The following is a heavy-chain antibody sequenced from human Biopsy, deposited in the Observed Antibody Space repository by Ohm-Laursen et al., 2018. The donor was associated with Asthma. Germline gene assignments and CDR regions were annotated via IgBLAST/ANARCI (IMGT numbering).Heavy chain of an antibody. Sequence: SVNVSCKASGGTFCNYAISCVRQAPGLGLEWMGGISPVFGSTNIAQKFQGRVTISADIFTKTAYLEVSSLRSDDTAVYYCASPSSSREILYYYYNMDIWGQGTTVTV. CDR2: ISPVFGST. CDR1: GGTFCNYA. V-gene: IGHV1-69*06. CDR3: ASPSSSREILYYYYNMDI. D-gene: IGHD6-13*01. J-gene: IGHJ6*02.